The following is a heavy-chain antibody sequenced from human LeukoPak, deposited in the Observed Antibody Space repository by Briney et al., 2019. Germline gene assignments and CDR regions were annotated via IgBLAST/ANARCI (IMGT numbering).Heavy chain of an antibody. J-gene: IGHJ5*02. Sequence: PGGSLRLSCAASGFIFSSYSMNWVRQAPGKGLEWVSSISSSSSYIYYADSVKGRFTISRDNAKNSLYLQMNSLRAEDTAVYYCARGPGIPAASSDWFDPWGQGTLVTVSS. CDR2: ISSSSSYI. CDR3: ARGPGIPAASSDWFDP. D-gene: IGHD2-2*01. V-gene: IGHV3-21*06. CDR1: GFIFSSYS.